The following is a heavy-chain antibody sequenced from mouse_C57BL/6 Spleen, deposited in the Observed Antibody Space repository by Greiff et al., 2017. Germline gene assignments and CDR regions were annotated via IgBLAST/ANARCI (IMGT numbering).Heavy chain of an antibody. CDR2: IYPGSGST. CDR1: GYTFTSYW. V-gene: IGHV1-55*01. J-gene: IGHJ1*03. D-gene: IGHD1-1*01. CDR3: ARDYYGSSDWYFDV. Sequence: QVQLQQPGAELVKPGASVKMSCKASGYTFTSYWITWVKQRPGQGLEWIGDIYPGSGSTNYNEKFKSKATLTVDTSSSRAYMQLSSLTSEDSAVYYCARDYYGSSDWYFDVGGTGTTVTVSS.